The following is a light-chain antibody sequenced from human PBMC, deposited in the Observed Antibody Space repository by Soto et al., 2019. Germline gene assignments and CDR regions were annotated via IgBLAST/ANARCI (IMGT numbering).Light chain of an antibody. CDR2: GAS. CDR1: QSVSSSY. J-gene: IGKJ3*01. CDR3: QQYGSSHT. Sequence: EIVLTQSPGTLSLSPGERATLSCRASQSVSSSYLAWYQQKLGQAPRLLIYGASSRATGIPDRFSGSGSGTDFTLTISRLEPEDIAVYYCQQYGSSHTFGPGTKVDIK. V-gene: IGKV3-20*01.